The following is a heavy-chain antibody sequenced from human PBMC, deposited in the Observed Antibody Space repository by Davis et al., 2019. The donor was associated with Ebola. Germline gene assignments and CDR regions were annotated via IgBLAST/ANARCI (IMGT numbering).Heavy chain of an antibody. Sequence: AASVKVSCKASGGTFSSYAISWVRQAPGQGLEWMGWISAYNGNTNYAQKLQGRVTMTTDTSTSTAYMELSSLRSEDTAVYYCARVRVYSSSSYWFDPWGQGTLVTVSS. CDR2: ISAYNGNT. V-gene: IGHV1-18*01. CDR1: GGTFSSYA. D-gene: IGHD6-6*01. CDR3: ARVRVYSSSSYWFDP. J-gene: IGHJ5*02.